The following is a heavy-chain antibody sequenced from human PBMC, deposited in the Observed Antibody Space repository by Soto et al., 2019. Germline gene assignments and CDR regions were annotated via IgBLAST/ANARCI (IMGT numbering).Heavy chain of an antibody. D-gene: IGHD3-16*01. V-gene: IGHV3-30-3*01. Sequence: QVQLVESGGGVVQPGMSLRLSCAASGFTFSSYAMHWVRQAPGKGLEWVAVISYDGSNKYYADSVKGRFTISRDNSKNTLYLQMNSLRAEDTAVYYCARVSGLGGYFDYWGQGTLVTVSS. J-gene: IGHJ4*02. CDR3: ARVSGLGGYFDY. CDR1: GFTFSSYA. CDR2: ISYDGSNK.